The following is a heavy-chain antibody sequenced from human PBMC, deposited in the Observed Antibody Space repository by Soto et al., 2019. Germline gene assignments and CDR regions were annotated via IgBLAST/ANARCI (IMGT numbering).Heavy chain of an antibody. CDR1: GGTFSSYA. CDR2: IIPIFGTA. D-gene: IGHD3-9*01. CDR3: ARASNYYDILTGYYPGTTNYYYYYGMDV. J-gene: IGHJ6*02. Sequence: EASVKVSCKASGGTFSSYAISWVRQAPGQGLEWMGGIIPIFGTANYAQKFQGRVTITADESTSTAYMELSSLRSEDTAVYYCARASNYYDILTGYYPGTTNYYYYYGMDVWGQGTTVTVSS. V-gene: IGHV1-69*13.